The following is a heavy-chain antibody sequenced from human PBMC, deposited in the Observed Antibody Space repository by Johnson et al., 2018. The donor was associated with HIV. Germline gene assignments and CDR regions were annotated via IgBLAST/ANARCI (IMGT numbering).Heavy chain of an antibody. V-gene: IGHV3-20*04. CDR2: IDWNGGSS. CDR1: GFTFDDYG. Sequence: MQLVESGGGVVRPGGSLRLSCAASGFTFDDYGMTWVRQAPGKGLEWVSGIDWNGGSSGYADSVKGRFSIARDNGKNSLYLKMNSLRAEDTALYYCARGAYSSSWHASDASDIWGQGTMVTVSS. J-gene: IGHJ3*02. D-gene: IGHD6-13*01. CDR3: ARGAYSSSWHASDASDI.